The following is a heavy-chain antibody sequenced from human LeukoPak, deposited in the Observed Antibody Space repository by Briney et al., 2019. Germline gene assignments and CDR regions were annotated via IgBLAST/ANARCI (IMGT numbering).Heavy chain of an antibody. Sequence: NPSETQSLTCTVSGGSISSSSDYWGWIHQPPGIGLEWIGSIYYSGSTYYNPSLKSRVTISVDTSKNQFSLKLSSVTAADTAVYYCASRKLGNDYWGQGTLVTVSS. V-gene: IGHV4-39*07. CDR3: ASRKLGNDY. D-gene: IGHD7-27*01. CDR2: IYYSGST. CDR1: GGSISSSSDY. J-gene: IGHJ4*02.